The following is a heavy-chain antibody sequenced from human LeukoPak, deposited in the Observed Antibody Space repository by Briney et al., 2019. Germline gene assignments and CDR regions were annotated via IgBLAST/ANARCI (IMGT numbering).Heavy chain of an antibody. Sequence: PSETLSLTCTVSGGSISSYYWSWIRQPPGKGLEWIGYIYYSGSTNYNPSLKSRVTISVDTSKNQFPLKLSSVTAADTAVYYCARDRPDNIVVVPAASNYYYMDVWGKGTTVTVSS. CDR3: ARDRPDNIVVVPAASNYYYMDV. J-gene: IGHJ6*03. D-gene: IGHD2-2*01. V-gene: IGHV4-59*01. CDR1: GGSISSYY. CDR2: IYYSGST.